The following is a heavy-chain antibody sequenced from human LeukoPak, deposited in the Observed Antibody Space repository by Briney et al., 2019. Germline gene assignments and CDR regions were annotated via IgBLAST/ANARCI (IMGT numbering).Heavy chain of an antibody. CDR2: INHSGST. V-gene: IGHV4-34*01. Sequence: PSETLSLTCAVYGGSFSGYYWSWIRQPPGKGLEWIGEINHSGSTNYSPSLKSRVTISVDTSKNQFSLKLSSVTAADTAVYYCARWGFYYDFWSGYYMTDWFDPWGQGTLVTVSS. CDR3: ARWGFYYDFWSGYYMTDWFDP. CDR1: GGSFSGYY. D-gene: IGHD3-3*01. J-gene: IGHJ5*02.